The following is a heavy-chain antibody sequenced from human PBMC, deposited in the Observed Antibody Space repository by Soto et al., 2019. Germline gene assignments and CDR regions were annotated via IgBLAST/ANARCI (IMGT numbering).Heavy chain of an antibody. J-gene: IGHJ6*02. Sequence: SETLSLTCTVSGGSISSGDYYWIWIRHPPGKGLEWIGYIYYSGSTYYNPSLKSRVTISVDTSKNQFSLKLSSVTAADTAVYYCASAGPYYYYGMDVWGQGTTVTVSS. CDR2: IYYSGST. V-gene: IGHV4-30-4*01. D-gene: IGHD6-13*01. CDR1: GGSISSGDYY. CDR3: ASAGPYYYYGMDV.